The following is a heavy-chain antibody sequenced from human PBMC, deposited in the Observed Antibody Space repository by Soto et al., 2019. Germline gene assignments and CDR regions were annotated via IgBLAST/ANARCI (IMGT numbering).Heavy chain of an antibody. CDR3: ARVSTPYYYGSGSHNWFDP. D-gene: IGHD3-10*01. CDR2: IYYSGST. Sequence: PSLTCTVSGGSISSYYWSWIRQPPGKGLEWIGYIYYSGSTNYNPSLKSRVTISVDTSKNQFSLKLSSVTAADTAVYYCARVSTPYYYGSGSHNWFDPWGQGTLVTVSS. CDR1: GGSISSYY. J-gene: IGHJ5*02. V-gene: IGHV4-59*01.